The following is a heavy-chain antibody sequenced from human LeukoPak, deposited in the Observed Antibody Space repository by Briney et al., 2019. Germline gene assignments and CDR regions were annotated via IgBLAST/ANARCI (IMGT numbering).Heavy chain of an antibody. Sequence: ASVRVSCKASGYTFTSYALHWVRQAPGQRREWMGRINAGNGNTKYSQKFQGRVTITRDTSASTAYMELSSLRSGDTAVYYCARDPTRGSGSYSWFDPWGQGTLVTVSS. J-gene: IGHJ5*02. V-gene: IGHV1-3*01. D-gene: IGHD3-10*01. CDR3: ARDPTRGSGSYSWFDP. CDR2: INAGNGNT. CDR1: GYTFTSYA.